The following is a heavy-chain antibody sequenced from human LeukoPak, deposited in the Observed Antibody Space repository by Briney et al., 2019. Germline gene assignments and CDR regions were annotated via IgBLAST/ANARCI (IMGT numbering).Heavy chain of an antibody. CDR1: GFTVSSNY. J-gene: IGHJ4*02. Sequence: GGSLRLSCAASGFTVSSNYMSWVRQAPGKGLEWVSVIYSGGSTYYADSVKGRFTISRDNSKNTLYLQLNSLRAEDTAVYYCASGDGSESIERDWGQGSLVTVSS. V-gene: IGHV3-66*01. CDR2: IYSGGST. CDR3: ASGDGSESIERD. D-gene: IGHD5-24*01.